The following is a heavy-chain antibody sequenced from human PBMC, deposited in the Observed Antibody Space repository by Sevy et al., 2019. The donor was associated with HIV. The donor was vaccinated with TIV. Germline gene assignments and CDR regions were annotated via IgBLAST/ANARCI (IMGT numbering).Heavy chain of an antibody. J-gene: IGHJ4*02. CDR3: TWWKAAQSIFDY. CDR1: GFTFGDYC. D-gene: IGHD2-15*01. V-gene: IGHV3-49*04. Sequence: GGSLRLSCTASGFTFGDYCMSWVRQAPGKGLEWVAFLKSDVYGGTVDHAGSVRGRFVISRDDSKTIAYLQMNDLKTEDTGVYYCTWWKAAQSIFDYWGQGALVTVSS. CDR2: LKSDVYGGTV.